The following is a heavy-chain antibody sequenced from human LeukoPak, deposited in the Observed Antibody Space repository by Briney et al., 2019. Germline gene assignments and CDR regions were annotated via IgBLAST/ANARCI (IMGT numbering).Heavy chain of an antibody. Sequence: ASVKVSCKASGGTFSSYAISWVRQAPGQGLEWMGRIIPIFGTANYAQKFQGRVTITTDESTSTAYMELSSLRSEDTAVHYCARDRYSSSWTSPFDPWGQGTLVTVSS. J-gene: IGHJ5*02. CDR1: GGTFSSYA. D-gene: IGHD6-13*01. V-gene: IGHV1-69*05. CDR3: ARDRYSSSWTSPFDP. CDR2: IIPIFGTA.